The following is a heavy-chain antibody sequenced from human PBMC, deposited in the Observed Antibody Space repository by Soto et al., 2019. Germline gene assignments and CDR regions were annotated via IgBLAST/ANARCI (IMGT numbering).Heavy chain of an antibody. CDR2: ISSTTNYI. J-gene: IGHJ4*02. Sequence: GGSLRLSCAASGFTFTRYSMNWVRQAPGKGLEWASPISSTTNYIYYGDSMKGRFTISRDNAKNSLYLEMNSLRAEDTAVYYCARESEDLTSNFDYWGQGTLVTVSS. CDR1: GFTFTRYS. CDR3: ARESEDLTSNFDY. V-gene: IGHV3-21*06.